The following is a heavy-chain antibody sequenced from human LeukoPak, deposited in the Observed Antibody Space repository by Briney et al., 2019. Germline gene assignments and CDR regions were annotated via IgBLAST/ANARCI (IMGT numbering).Heavy chain of an antibody. V-gene: IGHV1-46*01. CDR1: GYTFTSYY. J-gene: IGHJ4*02. CDR2: INPSGGST. Sequence: GASVKVSCKASGYTFTSYYMHWVRQAPGQGLEWMGIINPSGGSTSYAQKFQGRVTMTRDTSISTAYMELSRLRSDDTAVYYCARDKTLRGAAAGAYWGQGTLVTVSS. CDR3: ARDKTLRGAAAGAY. D-gene: IGHD6-13*01.